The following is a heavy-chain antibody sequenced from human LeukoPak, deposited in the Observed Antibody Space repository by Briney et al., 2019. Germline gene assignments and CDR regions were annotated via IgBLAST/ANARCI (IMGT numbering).Heavy chain of an antibody. CDR2: IYYSGST. CDR3: ARHLSSRFMAFDI. CDR1: GGSISSYY. V-gene: IGHV4-59*08. J-gene: IGHJ3*02. D-gene: IGHD2/OR15-2a*01. Sequence: PSETLSLTCTVSGGSISSYYWSWIRQPPGKGLEWIGYIYYSGSTNYNPSLKSRVTISVDTSKNQFSLKLSSVTAADTAVYYCARHLSSRFMAFDIWGQGTVVTVSS.